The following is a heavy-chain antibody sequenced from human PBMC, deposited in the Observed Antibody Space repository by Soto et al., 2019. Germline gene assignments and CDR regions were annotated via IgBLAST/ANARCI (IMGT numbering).Heavy chain of an antibody. CDR3: AREGSYSAYNFAHGIQLWSFDF. V-gene: IGHV4-4*07. CDR2: IFSSGST. J-gene: IGHJ4*02. Sequence: SETLSLTCTVSGGSINTFYWSWVRQPAGKGLEWIGRIFSSGSTSFNPSLESRVAMSVDTSKNHFSLNLSSVTAADMAVYYCAREGSYSAYNFAHGIQLWSFDFWGEGALVTVSS. D-gene: IGHD5-12*01. CDR1: GGSINTFY.